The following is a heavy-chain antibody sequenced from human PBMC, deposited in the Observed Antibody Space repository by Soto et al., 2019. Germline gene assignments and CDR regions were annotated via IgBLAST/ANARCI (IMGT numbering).Heavy chain of an antibody. Sequence: SETLSLTCAVYGWSFSGYYWSWIRQPPGKGLEWIGEINHSGSTNYNPSLKSRVTISVDTSKSQYSLNLSSVTAADTAVYYCAIVYHLLSHNFDSWGQGTLVTVSS. CDR3: AIVYHLLSHNFDS. CDR2: INHSGST. CDR1: GWSFSGYY. J-gene: IGHJ4*02. D-gene: IGHD2-2*01. V-gene: IGHV4-34*01.